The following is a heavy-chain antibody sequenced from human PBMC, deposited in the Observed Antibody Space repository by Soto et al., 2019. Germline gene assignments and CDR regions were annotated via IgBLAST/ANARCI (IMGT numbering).Heavy chain of an antibody. V-gene: IGHV1-46*01. CDR2: INPSGGST. Sequence: ASVKVSCKASGYTFTSYYMHWVRQAPGQGLERMGIINPSGGSTSYAQKFQGRVTMTRDTSTSTVYMELSSLRSEDTAVYYCARDRATYYYDSSGSAFDIWGQGTMVTVSS. CDR3: ARDRATYYYDSSGSAFDI. D-gene: IGHD3-22*01. CDR1: GYTFTSYY. J-gene: IGHJ3*02.